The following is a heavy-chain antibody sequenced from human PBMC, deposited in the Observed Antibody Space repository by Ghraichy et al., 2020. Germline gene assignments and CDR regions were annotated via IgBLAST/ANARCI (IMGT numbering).Heavy chain of an antibody. CDR3: ATSGCYRCSPAT. V-gene: IGHV4-34*01. CDR2: INHSGST. J-gene: IGHJ4*02. D-gene: IGHD2-2*02. Sequence: SETLSLTCAVYGGSFSGYYWSWIRQPPGKGLEWIGEINHSGSTNYNPSLKSRVTISVDTSKNQFSLKLSSVTAADTAVYYCATSGCYRCSPATWGQGTLVTVSS. CDR1: GGSFSGYY.